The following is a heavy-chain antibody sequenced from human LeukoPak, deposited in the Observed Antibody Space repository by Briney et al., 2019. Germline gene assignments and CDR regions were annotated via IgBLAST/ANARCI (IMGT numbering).Heavy chain of an antibody. Sequence: SETLSLTCSVSGGSISSYYWSGIRQPAGKGREWIGRIYTSGSTNYNPSLKSRVTMSVDPSKNQFSLKLSYVTAADTAVYYCARVPSSWEDYWGQGTLVTVSS. CDR3: ARVPSSWEDY. J-gene: IGHJ4*02. V-gene: IGHV4-4*07. CDR1: GGSISSYY. D-gene: IGHD6-13*01. CDR2: IYTSGST.